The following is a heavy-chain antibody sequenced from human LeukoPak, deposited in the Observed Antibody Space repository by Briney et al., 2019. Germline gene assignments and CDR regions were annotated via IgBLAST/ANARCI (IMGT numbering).Heavy chain of an antibody. CDR3: ARMRGGILYPGAVLTEYNWFDP. V-gene: IGHV4-30-4*01. CDR1: GGSISSGDYY. Sequence: PSETLSLTCTVSGGSISSGDYYWSWIRQPPGKGLEWIGYIYYSGSTYYNPSLKSRVTISVDTSKNQFSLKLSSVTAADTAVYYCARMRGGILYPGAVLTEYNWFDPWGQGTLVTVSS. CDR2: IYYSGST. D-gene: IGHD2-8*01. J-gene: IGHJ5*02.